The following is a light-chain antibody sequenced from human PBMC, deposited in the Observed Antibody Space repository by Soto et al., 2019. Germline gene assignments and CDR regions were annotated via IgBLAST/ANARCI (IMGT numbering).Light chain of an antibody. Sequence: IQMTQSPSTLSGSVGERVTITCRASQTISSWLAWYQQKPGKAPKLLIYKASTLKSGVPSRFSGSGSGTEFTLTISSLQPDDIATYYCQQYHSYSRTFGQGTKWIS. CDR1: QTISSW. CDR2: KAS. CDR3: QQYHSYSRT. J-gene: IGKJ1*01. V-gene: IGKV1-5*03.